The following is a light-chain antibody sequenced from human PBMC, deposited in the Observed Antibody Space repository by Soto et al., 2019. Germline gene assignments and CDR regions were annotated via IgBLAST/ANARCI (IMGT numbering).Light chain of an antibody. CDR1: QSISSN. J-gene: IGKJ1*01. CDR2: DAA. V-gene: IGKV3-15*01. Sequence: EIVMTQSPATLSVSPGERATLSCRASQSISSNLAWYQQKPGQAPRLLTYDAATRATGIPARFSGSGSGTEFTLTISSLQSEDFAVYCCQQYNNWPRTFGQGTKVEIK. CDR3: QQYNNWPRT.